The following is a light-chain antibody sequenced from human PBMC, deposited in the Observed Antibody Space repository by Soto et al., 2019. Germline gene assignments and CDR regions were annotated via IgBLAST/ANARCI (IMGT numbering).Light chain of an antibody. CDR2: AAY. J-gene: IGKJ1*01. CDR3: KQSYSTTWT. Sequence: DIQMTQSPSSLSASVGDRVTITCRASQGISTYLNWYHQKPGKAHKLXIYAAYSLQSGVQSRFSGSGSETDFTLTIRSLQPEDFATYSCKQSYSTTWTFGQGTKVDIK. CDR1: QGISTY. V-gene: IGKV1-39*01.